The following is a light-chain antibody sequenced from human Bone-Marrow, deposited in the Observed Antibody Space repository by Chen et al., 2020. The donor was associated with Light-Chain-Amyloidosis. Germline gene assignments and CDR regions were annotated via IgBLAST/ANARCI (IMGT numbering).Light chain of an antibody. V-gene: IGLV1-36*01. Sequence: QSVLTQPPSVSAAPGQRATISSSGSTSNIGNNDVNWYQQLPGKAPKLLIFYDDLLPSGVSDRFSGSKSGTSASLAIGGLQSEDEADYYCAAWDDSLNALMFGGGTKLTVL. J-gene: IGLJ3*02. CDR3: AAWDDSLNALM. CDR2: YDD. CDR1: TSNIGNND.